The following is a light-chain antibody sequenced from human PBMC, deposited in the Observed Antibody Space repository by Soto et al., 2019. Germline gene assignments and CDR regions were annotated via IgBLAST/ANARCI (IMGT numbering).Light chain of an antibody. V-gene: IGLV2-14*01. CDR1: SSDVGGYNY. CDR3: SSYTSSSTVV. J-gene: IGLJ2*01. Sequence: QSALTQPASVSGSPGQSITISCTGTSSDVGGYNYVSWYPQHPGKAPKLMIYDVSNRPSGVSHRVSGSKSGNTGSLTISRRHTQDEADYYCSSYTSSSTVVFGGGTKLTVL. CDR2: DVS.